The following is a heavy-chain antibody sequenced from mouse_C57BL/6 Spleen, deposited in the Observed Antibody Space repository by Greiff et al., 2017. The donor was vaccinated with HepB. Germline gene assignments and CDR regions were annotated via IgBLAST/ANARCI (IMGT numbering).Heavy chain of an antibody. CDR3: ASEGDDYDMIFPFAY. J-gene: IGHJ3*01. V-gene: IGHV1-66*01. D-gene: IGHD2-4*01. CDR2: IYPGSGNT. Sequence: QVQLKQSGPELVKPGASVKISCKASGYSFTSYYIHWVKQRPGQGLEWIGWIYPGSGNTKYNEKFKGKATLTADTSSSTAYMQLSSLTSEDSAVYYCASEGDDYDMIFPFAYWGQGTLVTVSA. CDR1: GYSFTSYY.